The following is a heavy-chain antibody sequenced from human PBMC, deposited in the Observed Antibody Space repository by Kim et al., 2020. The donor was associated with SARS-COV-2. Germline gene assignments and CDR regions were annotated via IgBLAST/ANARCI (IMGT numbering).Heavy chain of an antibody. CDR3: ARRQFTSGWYYFDY. V-gene: IGHV3-74*01. Sequence: GGSLRLSCAASGFTFSSHWMHWVRQAPGKGLVWVSRINSDGSTISYADSVKGRFTISRDSAKNTLYLQMNSLRAEDTAVYYCARRQFTSGWYYFDYWGQGTLVTVSS. J-gene: IGHJ4*02. CDR2: INSDGSTI. D-gene: IGHD6-19*01. CDR1: GFTFSSHW.